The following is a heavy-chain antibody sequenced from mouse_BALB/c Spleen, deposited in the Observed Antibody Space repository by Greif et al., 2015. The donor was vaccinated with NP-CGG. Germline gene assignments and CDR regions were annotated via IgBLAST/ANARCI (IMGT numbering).Heavy chain of an antibody. J-gene: IGHJ4*01. CDR1: GYTFTSYW. CDR2: IFPGTGTT. Sequence: SGAELVKPGASVKLSCKTSGYTFTSYWIQWVKQRPGQGLGWIGEIFPGTGTTYYNEKFKGKATLTIDTSSSPAYMQLSSLTSEDSAVYFCARGLRQDYAMDYWGQGTSVTVSS. D-gene: IGHD1-2*01. CDR3: ARGLRQDYAMDY. V-gene: IGHV1S132*01.